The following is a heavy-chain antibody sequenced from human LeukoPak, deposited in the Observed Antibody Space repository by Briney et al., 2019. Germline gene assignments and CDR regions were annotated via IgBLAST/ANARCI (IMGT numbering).Heavy chain of an antibody. J-gene: IGHJ4*02. CDR1: GGSISSYY. Sequence: SETLSLTCTVSGGSISSYYWSWIRQPAGKGLEWIGRIYTSGSTNYNPSLKSRVTMSVDTSKNQFSLKLSSVTAADTAVYYCARLGCSGVSCYDGRFDYWGQGTLVTVSS. V-gene: IGHV4-4*07. CDR2: IYTSGST. D-gene: IGHD2-15*01. CDR3: ARLGCSGVSCYDGRFDY.